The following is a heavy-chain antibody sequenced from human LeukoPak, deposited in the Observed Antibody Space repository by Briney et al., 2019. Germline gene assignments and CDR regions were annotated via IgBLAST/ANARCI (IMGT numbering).Heavy chain of an antibody. CDR2: IKKDGSEK. CDR3: ARQETSIYNGAFDI. J-gene: IGHJ3*02. CDR1: GFTFSSYW. D-gene: IGHD1-1*01. Sequence: PGGSLRLSCAASGFTFSSYWMHWVRQAPGKGLEWVANIKKDGSEKYYVDSVKGRFTISRDNAKNSLYLQMNSLRADDTAVYHCARQETSIYNGAFDIWGQGTMVTVSS. V-gene: IGHV3-7*01.